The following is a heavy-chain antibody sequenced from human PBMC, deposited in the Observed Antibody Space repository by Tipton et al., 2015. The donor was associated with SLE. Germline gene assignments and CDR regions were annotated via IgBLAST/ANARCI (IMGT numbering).Heavy chain of an antibody. J-gene: IGHJ4*02. CDR2: IYYSGST. CDR1: GGSFSGYY. Sequence: TLSLTCAVYGGSFSGYYWSWIRQPPGKGLEWIGYIYYSGSTNYNPSLKSRVTISVDTSKNQFSLKLSSVTAADTAVYYCGRGGSASDYWGQGTLVTVSS. V-gene: IGHV4-59*01. D-gene: IGHD6-19*01. CDR3: GRGGSASDY.